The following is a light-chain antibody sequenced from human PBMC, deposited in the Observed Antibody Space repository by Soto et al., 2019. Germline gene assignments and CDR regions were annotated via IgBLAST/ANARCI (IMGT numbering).Light chain of an antibody. CDR3: QQYNNWPFT. CDR2: GAS. Sequence: EIVMTQSPATLSVSPGETATLCCRASQSVSSNLAWYQQKPGQAPRLLIYGASTRATGISARFSGSGSGTELTLTISSLQSEDFAVYYCQQYNNWPFTFGPGTRVDIK. J-gene: IGKJ3*01. V-gene: IGKV3-15*01. CDR1: QSVSSN.